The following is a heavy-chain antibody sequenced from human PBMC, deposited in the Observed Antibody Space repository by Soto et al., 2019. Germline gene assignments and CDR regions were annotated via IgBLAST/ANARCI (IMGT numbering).Heavy chain of an antibody. V-gene: IGHV1-8*01. CDR3: AKDGGYGLPYYYYGMDV. D-gene: IGHD3-16*01. CDR1: GYSFTSLH. CDR2: MNPHSGDT. Sequence: ASVKVSCKASGYSFTSLHFNWVRQATGQGLEWIGWMNPHSGDTGFAQRFQGRVTMTRNTSINTAYMELRSLRAEDTAVYYCAKDGGYGLPYYYYGMDVWGQGTTVTVSS. J-gene: IGHJ6*02.